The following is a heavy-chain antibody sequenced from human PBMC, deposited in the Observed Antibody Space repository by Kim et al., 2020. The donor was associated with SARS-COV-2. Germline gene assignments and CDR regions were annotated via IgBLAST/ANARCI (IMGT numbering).Heavy chain of an antibody. J-gene: IGHJ1*01. Sequence: ASVKVSCKASGYSFTAYYIQWVRQAPGQGLEWMGRIDPNSGITNYAQKFHGRVSMTRDTSIIMAYMELSSLISDDTAVYYCARTYSGWSEYFHQWGQGTLVTVSS. V-gene: IGHV1-2*06. CDR1: GYSFTAYY. CDR3: ARTYSGWSEYFHQ. D-gene: IGHD6-19*01. CDR2: IDPNSGIT.